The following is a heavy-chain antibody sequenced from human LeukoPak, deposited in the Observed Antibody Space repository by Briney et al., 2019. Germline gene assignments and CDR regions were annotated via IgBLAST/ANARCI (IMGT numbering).Heavy chain of an antibody. CDR1: GFIFSTYG. D-gene: IGHD6-19*01. CDR3: AKGTSTYSSGSFDY. J-gene: IGHJ4*02. Sequence: PGGSLRLSCSASGFIFSTYGMSWVRQAPGKGLEWVISISGSGSTTFYADSVKGRFTISRDNSKNMLYLQMTSLRAEDTAVYYFAKGTSTYSSGSFDYWGRGTLVTVSS. V-gene: IGHV3-23*01. CDR2: ISGSGSTT.